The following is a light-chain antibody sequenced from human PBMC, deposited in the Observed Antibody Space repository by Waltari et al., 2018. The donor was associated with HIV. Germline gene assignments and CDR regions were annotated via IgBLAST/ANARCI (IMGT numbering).Light chain of an antibody. V-gene: IGLV2-14*01. CDR2: EVT. Sequence: HSALTQPASVSGPHGQSITISCAGTSSDVGDYDYVSWYHHPPGHAPKLVIYEVTNRPLGVSERFSVSKSGNTASLTISYLLTEDEGFYYCASFTSNTWVFGGGTEVTVL. CDR3: ASFTSNTWV. CDR1: SSDVGDYDY. J-gene: IGLJ3*02.